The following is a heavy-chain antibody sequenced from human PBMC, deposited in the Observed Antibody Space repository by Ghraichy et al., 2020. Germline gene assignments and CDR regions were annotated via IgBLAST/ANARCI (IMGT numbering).Heavy chain of an antibody. J-gene: IGHJ5*02. V-gene: IGHV1-69*13. Sequence: SVKVSCKASGGTFSSYAISWVRQAPGQGLEWMGGIIPIFGTANYAQKFQGRVTITADESTSTAYMELSSLRSEDTAVYYCARSDVVRRKDKYGDSINWFDPWGQGTLVTVSS. CDR3: ARSDVVRRKDKYGDSINWFDP. D-gene: IGHD4-17*01. CDR2: IIPIFGTA. CDR1: GGTFSSYA.